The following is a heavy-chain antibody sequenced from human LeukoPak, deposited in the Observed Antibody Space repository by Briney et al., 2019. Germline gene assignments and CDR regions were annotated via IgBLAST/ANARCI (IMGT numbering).Heavy chain of an antibody. J-gene: IGHJ4*02. CDR3: AKGTMIVVVIPPFDY. CDR1: GFTFSSYA. Sequence: GGSLRLSCAASGFTFSSYAMSWVRQAPGKGLEWVSAISGSGGSTYYADSVKGRFTISRDNSKNTLYLQMNSLRAEGTAVYYCAKGTMIVVVIPPFDYWGQGTLVTVSS. CDR2: ISGSGGST. D-gene: IGHD3-22*01. V-gene: IGHV3-23*01.